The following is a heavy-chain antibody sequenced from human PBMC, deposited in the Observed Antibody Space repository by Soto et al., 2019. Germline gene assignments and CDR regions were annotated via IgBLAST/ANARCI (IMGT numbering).Heavy chain of an antibody. Sequence: SVKVSCKASGGTFSSYAISWVRQAPGQGLEWMGGIIPIFGTANYAQKFQGRVTITADESTSTAYMELSSLRSEDTAVYYCARSHSSGWSHAFDIWGQGTKVTVS. CDR3: ARSHSSGWSHAFDI. CDR1: GGTFSSYA. V-gene: IGHV1-69*13. D-gene: IGHD6-19*01. J-gene: IGHJ3*02. CDR2: IIPIFGTA.